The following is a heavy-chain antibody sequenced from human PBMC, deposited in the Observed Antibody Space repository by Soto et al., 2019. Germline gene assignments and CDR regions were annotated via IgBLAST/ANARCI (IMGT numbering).Heavy chain of an antibody. V-gene: IGHV3-33*01. CDR3: AREKWGYYGSGSYYYYYYGMDV. J-gene: IGHJ6*02. CDR1: GFTFSSYG. D-gene: IGHD3-10*01. CDR2: IWYDGSNK. Sequence: GGSLILSCAASGFTFSSYGMHWVRQAPGKGLEWVAVIWYDGSNKYYADSVKGRFTISRDNSKNTLYLQMNSLRAEDTAVYYCAREKWGYYGSGSYYYYYYGMDVWGQGTTVTVSS.